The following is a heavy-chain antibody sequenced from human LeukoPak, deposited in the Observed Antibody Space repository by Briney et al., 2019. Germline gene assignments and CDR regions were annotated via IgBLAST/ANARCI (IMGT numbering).Heavy chain of an antibody. CDR3: ARGGLLLWFGELLSHAFDI. CDR2: IYTSGST. J-gene: IGHJ3*02. CDR1: GGSISSGSYY. V-gene: IGHV4-61*02. D-gene: IGHD3-10*01. Sequence: SETLSLTCTVSGGSISSGSYYWSWIRQPAGKGLEWIGRIYTSGSTNYNPSLKSRVTISVDTSKNQFSLKLSSVTAADTAVYYCARGGLLLWFGELLSHAFDIWGQGTMDTVSS.